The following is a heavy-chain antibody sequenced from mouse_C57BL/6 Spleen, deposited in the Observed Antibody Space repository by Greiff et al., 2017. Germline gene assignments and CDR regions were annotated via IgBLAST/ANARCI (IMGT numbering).Heavy chain of an antibody. J-gene: IGHJ2*01. CDR3: ARMGQDY. D-gene: IGHD3-3*01. CDR1: GFTFSDYG. Sequence: EVKLLESGGGLVKPGGSLKLSCAASGFTFSDYGMHWVRQAPEKGLAWVAYISSGSSIIYYADTVKGRFTISRDNAKNTLFLQMTSLRSEDTAMYYCARMGQDYWGQGTTLTVSS. CDR2: ISSGSSII. V-gene: IGHV5-17*01.